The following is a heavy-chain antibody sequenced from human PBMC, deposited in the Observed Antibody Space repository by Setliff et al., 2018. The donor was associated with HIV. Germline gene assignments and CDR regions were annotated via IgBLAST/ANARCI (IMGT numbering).Heavy chain of an antibody. CDR3: SGVLRVAGYYYFAF. V-gene: IGHV3-72*01. D-gene: IGHD6-19*01. Sequence: GGSLTLSCAASEFTFSSYAMHWVRQAPGQGMEWVGRTRNKANSYTTEYAASVRGRFTISRDDYTNSMFLQMNSPRTEDTAVYYCSGVLRVAGYYYFAFWGQGTLVTVSS. J-gene: IGHJ4*02. CDR1: EFTFSSYA. CDR2: TRNKANSYTT.